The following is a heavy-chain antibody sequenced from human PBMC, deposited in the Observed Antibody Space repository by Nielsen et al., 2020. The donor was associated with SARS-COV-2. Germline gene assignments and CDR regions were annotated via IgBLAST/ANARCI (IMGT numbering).Heavy chain of an antibody. CDR2: ISYDGSNK. J-gene: IGHJ6*02. CDR3: SRGQLWLGYYYYGMDV. CDR1: GFTFSSYG. Sequence: GESLKISCAASGFTFSSYGMHWVRQAPGKGLEWVAVISYDGSNKYYADSVKGRFTISRDNSKNTLYLQMNRLRAEDTAVYYCSRGQLWLGYYYYGMDVWGQGTTVTVSS. V-gene: IGHV3-30*03. D-gene: IGHD5-18*01.